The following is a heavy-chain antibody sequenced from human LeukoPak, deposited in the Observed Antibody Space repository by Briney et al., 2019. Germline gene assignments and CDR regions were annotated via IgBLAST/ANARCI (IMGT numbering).Heavy chain of an antibody. J-gene: IGHJ4*02. V-gene: IGHV3-21*01. CDR2: ISSSSSYI. Sequence: PGGSLRLSCAASGFTFSSYAMSWVRQAPGKGLEWVSSISSSSSYIYYADSVKGRFTISRDNTKNSLYLQMNSLRAEDTAVYYCARGAPYYFDYWGQGTLVTVSS. CDR1: GFTFSSYA. CDR3: ARGAPYYFDY.